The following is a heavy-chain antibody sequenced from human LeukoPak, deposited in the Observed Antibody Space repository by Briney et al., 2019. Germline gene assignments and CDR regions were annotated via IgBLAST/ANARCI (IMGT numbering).Heavy chain of an antibody. J-gene: IGHJ4*02. Sequence: GGSLRLSCAVSGFTFTNAWMNWVRQAPGKGLEWVGRVRAKTDGGTIEYAAPVKGRFSISRDDSTDTVYLQMNSLKSEDTAVYYCAADTPVPLAQVDYWGQEALVTVSS. D-gene: IGHD2/OR15-2a*01. CDR1: GFTFTNAW. V-gene: IGHV3-15*01. CDR3: AADTPVPLAQVDY. CDR2: VRAKTDGGTI.